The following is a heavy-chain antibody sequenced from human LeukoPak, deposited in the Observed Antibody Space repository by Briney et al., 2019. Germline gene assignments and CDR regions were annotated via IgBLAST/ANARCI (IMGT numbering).Heavy chain of an antibody. CDR3: ARDDSDVNAFDI. J-gene: IGHJ3*02. CDR1: GFTFSSYA. Sequence: SGGSLRLSCAASGFTFSSYAMSWVRQAPGKGLEWVSAISGSGGSTYYADSVKGRFTISRDNSKNTLYLQMNSLRAEDTAVYYCARDDSDVNAFDIWGQGTMVTVSS. CDR2: ISGSGGST. D-gene: IGHD2-21*01. V-gene: IGHV3-23*01.